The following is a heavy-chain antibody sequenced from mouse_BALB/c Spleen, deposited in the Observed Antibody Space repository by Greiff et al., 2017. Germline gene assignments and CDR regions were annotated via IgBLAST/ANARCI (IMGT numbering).Heavy chain of an antibody. CDR1: GYAFTNYW. CDR3: ARGGTARAY. V-gene: IGHV1-63*01. CDR2: IYPGSGNT. D-gene: IGHD2-14*01. J-gene: IGHJ3*01. Sequence: QVQLQQSGAELVRPGTSVKISCKASGYAFTNYWLGWVKQRPGHGLEWIGTIYPGSGNTYYNEKFKGKATLTADKSSSTAYMQLSSLTSEDSAVYFCARGGTARAYWGQGTLVTVSA.